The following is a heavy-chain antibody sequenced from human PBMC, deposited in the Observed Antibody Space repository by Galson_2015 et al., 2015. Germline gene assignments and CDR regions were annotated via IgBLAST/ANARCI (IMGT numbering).Heavy chain of an antibody. D-gene: IGHD3-9*01. CDR2: ISSSGSTI. Sequence: SLRLSCAASGFTFSSYEMNWVRQAPGKGLEWVSYISSSGSTIYYADSVKGRVTISRDNAKNSLYLQMNSLRAEDTAVYYCARGRSYDILLFDPWGQGTLVTVSS. CDR1: GFTFSSYE. J-gene: IGHJ5*02. V-gene: IGHV3-48*03. CDR3: ARGRSYDILLFDP.